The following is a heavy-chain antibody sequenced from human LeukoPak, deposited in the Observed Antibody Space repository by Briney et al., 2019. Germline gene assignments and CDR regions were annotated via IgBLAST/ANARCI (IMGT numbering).Heavy chain of an antibody. Sequence: PSETLSLTCIVSGGSISNYYWSWFRQPPGKGLEWIGYIYQTGATSYNPSLKSRVTISIDTSKNQFSLKLSSVTATDTAVYYCARHCFGSTRFDPWGQGTLVTVSS. D-gene: IGHD3-10*01. V-gene: IGHV4-59*08. CDR2: IYQTGAT. CDR1: GGSISNYY. J-gene: IGHJ5*02. CDR3: ARHCFGSTRFDP.